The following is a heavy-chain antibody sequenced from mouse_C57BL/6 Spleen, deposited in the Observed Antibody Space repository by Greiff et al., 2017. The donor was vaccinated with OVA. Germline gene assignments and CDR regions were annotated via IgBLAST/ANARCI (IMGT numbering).Heavy chain of an antibody. J-gene: IGHJ1*03. V-gene: IGHV1-26*01. CDR1: GYTFTDYY. CDR3: ARRGYYGSSPWYFDV. CDR2: INPNNGGT. D-gene: IGHD1-1*01. Sequence: VQLQQSGPELVKPGASVKISCKASGYTFTDYYMNWVKQSHGKSLEWIGDINPNNGGTSYNQKFKGKATLTVDKSSSTAYMELRSLTSEDSAVYYCARRGYYGSSPWYFDVWGTGTTVTVSS.